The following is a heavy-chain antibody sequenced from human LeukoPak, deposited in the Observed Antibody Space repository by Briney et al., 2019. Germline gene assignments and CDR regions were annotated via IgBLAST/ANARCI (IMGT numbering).Heavy chain of an antibody. V-gene: IGHV1-46*01. CDR1: GYTFTGYY. Sequence: ASVKVSCKASGYTFTGYYMHWVRQAPGQGLEWMGIINPSGGSTSYAQKFQGRVTMTRDTSTSTVYMELSSLRSEDTAVYYCARDKSPNSGSFYFDYWGQGTLVTVSS. J-gene: IGHJ4*02. D-gene: IGHD3-10*01. CDR3: ARDKSPNSGSFYFDY. CDR2: INPSGGST.